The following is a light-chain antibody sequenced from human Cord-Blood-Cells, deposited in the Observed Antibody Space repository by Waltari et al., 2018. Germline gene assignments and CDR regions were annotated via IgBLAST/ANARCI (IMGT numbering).Light chain of an antibody. Sequence: EIVLTQSPGTLSLSPGARATLSCRPSQSVSSSDLAWYQQKHGQAPRRLIYGASSRATGIPDRFSGSGSGTDFTLTISRLEPEDFAVYYCQQYGSSPRTFGQGTKVEIK. J-gene: IGKJ1*01. CDR2: GAS. CDR1: QSVSSSD. V-gene: IGKV3-20*01. CDR3: QQYGSSPRT.